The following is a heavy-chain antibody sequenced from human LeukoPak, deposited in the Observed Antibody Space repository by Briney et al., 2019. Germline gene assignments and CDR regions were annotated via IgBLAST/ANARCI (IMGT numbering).Heavy chain of an antibody. D-gene: IGHD6-13*01. CDR3: ARVYYSNSCDYWYFDL. Sequence: PSETLSLTCTVSGDSISSGSFYWSWIRQPAGRGLEWIGRIYPSGSTNYNPFLKSRVTISVDTSKNQFSLKLTSVTAADTAVYYCARVYYSNSCDYWYFDLWGRGTLVTVSS. CDR2: IYPSGST. CDR1: GDSISSGSFY. J-gene: IGHJ2*01. V-gene: IGHV4-61*02.